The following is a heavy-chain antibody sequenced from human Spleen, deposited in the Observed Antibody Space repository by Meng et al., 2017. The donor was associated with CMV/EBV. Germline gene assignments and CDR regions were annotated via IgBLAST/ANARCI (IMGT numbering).Heavy chain of an antibody. CDR2: IYSGGST. CDR1: GFTVSSNY. D-gene: IGHD3-10*01. CDR3: ARERGSDVFYYYYAMDV. V-gene: IGHV3-66*01. J-gene: IGHJ6*02. Sequence: GGSLSLSCAASGFTVSSNYMSWVRQAPGKGLEWVSVIYSGGSTYYADSVKGRFTISRDNAKNALYLQMNSLRAEDTAVYYCARERGSDVFYYYYAMDVWGQGTTVTVSS.